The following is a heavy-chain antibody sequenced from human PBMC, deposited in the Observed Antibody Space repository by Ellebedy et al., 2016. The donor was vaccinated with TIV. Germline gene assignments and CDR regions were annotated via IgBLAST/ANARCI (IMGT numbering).Heavy chain of an antibody. D-gene: IGHD3-9*01. J-gene: IGHJ4*02. CDR1: GFTFSSYS. Sequence: GESLKISXAASGFTFSSYSMNWVRQAPGKGLEWVSSISSSSSYIYYADSVKGRFTISRDNAKNSLYLQMNSLRAEDTAVYYCAREGVVLRYFEPPPRGHADYWGQGTLVTVSS. V-gene: IGHV3-21*01. CDR3: AREGVVLRYFEPPPRGHADY. CDR2: ISSSSSYI.